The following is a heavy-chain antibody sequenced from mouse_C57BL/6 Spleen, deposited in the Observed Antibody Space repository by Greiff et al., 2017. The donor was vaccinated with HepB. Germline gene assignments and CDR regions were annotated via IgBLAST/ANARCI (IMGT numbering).Heavy chain of an antibody. Sequence: VQLQQPGAELVKPGASVKMSCKASGYTFTSYWITWVKQRPGHGLEWIGDLYPGSGSTNYNEQFKSKATLTVDTSSSTAYMQLSSLTSEDSAVYYCARGGLLRPLGYWGQGTTLTVSS. CDR1: GYTFTSYW. J-gene: IGHJ2*01. CDR3: ARGGLLRPLGY. D-gene: IGHD2-3*01. CDR2: LYPGSGST. V-gene: IGHV1-55*01.